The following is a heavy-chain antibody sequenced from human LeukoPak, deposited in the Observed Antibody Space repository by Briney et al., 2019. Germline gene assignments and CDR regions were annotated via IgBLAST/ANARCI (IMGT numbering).Heavy chain of an antibody. CDR1: GFTFSSYA. V-gene: IGHV3-30*04. CDR3: ARGEYYYDSSGYALDY. Sequence: PGRSLRLSCAASGFTFSSYAMHWVRQAPGNGLEWVAVISYDGSNKYYADSVKGRFTISRDNSKNTLYLKMNSLRAEDTAVYSCARGEYYYDSSGYALDYWGQGTLVTVSS. D-gene: IGHD3-22*01. J-gene: IGHJ4*02. CDR2: ISYDGSNK.